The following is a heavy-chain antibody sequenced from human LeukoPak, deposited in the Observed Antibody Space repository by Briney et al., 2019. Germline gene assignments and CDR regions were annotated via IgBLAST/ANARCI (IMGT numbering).Heavy chain of an antibody. Sequence: GRSLRLSCAASGFTLSRYAMHWVRQAPGKGLEWVAVISYDGANKYHADSVKGRFTISRGNSRNTLYLQMNSLRLDDTAVYYCARVPQYDNSGTFDYWGQGTLVTVSS. CDR2: ISYDGANK. J-gene: IGHJ4*02. CDR3: ARVPQYDNSGTFDY. V-gene: IGHV3-30-3*01. CDR1: GFTLSRYA. D-gene: IGHD1-26*01.